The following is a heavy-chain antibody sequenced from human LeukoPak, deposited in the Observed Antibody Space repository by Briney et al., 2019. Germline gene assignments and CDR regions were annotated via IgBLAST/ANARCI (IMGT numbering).Heavy chain of an antibody. CDR2: ITNDGSST. CDR1: GLTFSSHW. D-gene: IGHD3-3*01. Sequence: GGSLRLSCAASGLTFSSHWMHWVRQAPGKGLVWVSRITNDGSSTTYADSVKGRFTISRDNAKNSLYLQMNSLRAEDTAVYYCERASDDTMFYGMDVWGQGTTVTVPS. CDR3: ERASDDTMFYGMDV. V-gene: IGHV3-74*01. J-gene: IGHJ6*02.